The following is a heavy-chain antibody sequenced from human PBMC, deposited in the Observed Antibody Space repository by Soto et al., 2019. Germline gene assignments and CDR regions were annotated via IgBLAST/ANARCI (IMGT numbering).Heavy chain of an antibody. V-gene: IGHV3-53*01. CDR3: ARGPHVGISTS. D-gene: IGHD2-2*01. Sequence: PGGSVRLSCAASGFNVSSNYMSWVRQAPGKGLEWLSVIYSGGSTYYAESVKGRFTISRDNSKNTLNLQMNALRVEDTAVYYCARGPHVGISTSWGQGTLVTVSS. CDR1: GFNVSSNY. J-gene: IGHJ4*02. CDR2: IYSGGST.